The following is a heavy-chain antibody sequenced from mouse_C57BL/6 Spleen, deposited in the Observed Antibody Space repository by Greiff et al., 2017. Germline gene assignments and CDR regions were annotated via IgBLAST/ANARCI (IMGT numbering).Heavy chain of an antibody. V-gene: IGHV1-22*01. J-gene: IGHJ3*01. CDR2: IYPNNGGT. CDR1: GYTFTDYN. D-gene: IGHD2-2*01. Sequence: EVKLLESGPELVKPGASVKMSCKASGYTFTDYNMHRVKQSHGQSLEWIGYIYPNNGGTSYNEKFKGKATLTVNTSSSTAYMELRRLTSEDSAVYYCTRWLRAWFAYWGQGTLVTVSA. CDR3: TRWLRAWFAY.